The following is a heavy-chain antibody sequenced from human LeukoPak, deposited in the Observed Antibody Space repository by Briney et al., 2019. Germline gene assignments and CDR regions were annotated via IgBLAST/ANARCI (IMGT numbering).Heavy chain of an antibody. V-gene: IGHV4-4*02. J-gene: IGHJ4*02. CDR3: AREGGPYRPLDY. CDR2: VNLQGST. Sequence: RSSGTLSLTCGVSGSSITNTNYWTWVRQPPGKGLEWIGEVNLQGSTNYNPSLMGRVAIAVDTSENHISLQLTSVTAADTAVYYCAREGGPYRPLDYSGQGTLVTVSS. CDR1: GSSITNTNY.